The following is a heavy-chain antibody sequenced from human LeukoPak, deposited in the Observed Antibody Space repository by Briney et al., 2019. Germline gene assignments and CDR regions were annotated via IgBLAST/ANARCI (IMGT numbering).Heavy chain of an antibody. J-gene: IGHJ6*03. CDR3: ARGSDYDDYFYMDF. CDR1: GYRFTGYY. CDR2: MNPKSGAT. Sequence: ASVKVSCKTSGYRFTGYYLHWVRQAPGQGLEWMGWMNPKSGATDYARKFQGRVAMTRDTSISTAYMELTRLRSDDTAVYFCARGSDYDDYFYMDFWGKGTTVTVSS. V-gene: IGHV1-2*02.